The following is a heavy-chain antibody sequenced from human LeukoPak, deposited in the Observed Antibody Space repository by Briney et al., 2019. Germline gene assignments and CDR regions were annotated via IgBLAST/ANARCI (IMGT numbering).Heavy chain of an antibody. CDR3: ARNYGSGMGDLDY. CDR2: TSSSSSYI. Sequence: GGSLRLSCAASGFTFSSYSMNWVRRAPGKGLEWVSSTSSSSSYIYYADSVKGRFTISRDNAKNSLYLQMNSLRAEDTAVYYCARNYGSGMGDLDYWGQGTLVTVSS. J-gene: IGHJ4*02. D-gene: IGHD3-10*01. CDR1: GFTFSSYS. V-gene: IGHV3-21*01.